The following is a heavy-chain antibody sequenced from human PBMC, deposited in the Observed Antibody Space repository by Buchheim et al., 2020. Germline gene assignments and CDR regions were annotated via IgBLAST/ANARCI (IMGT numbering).Heavy chain of an antibody. CDR1: GFTFSDYY. V-gene: IGHV3-11*01. D-gene: IGHD3-10*01. Sequence: QVQLVESGGGLVKPGGSLRLSCTASGFTFSDYYMTWIRQSQGKGLEWVSSIGTRITTISYADSVQGRFTISRDNANNSLYLQMDSLRAEDTAIYYCVRGRRLSMVQFDYWGQGTL. CDR3: VRGRRLSMVQFDY. CDR2: IGTRITTI. J-gene: IGHJ4*02.